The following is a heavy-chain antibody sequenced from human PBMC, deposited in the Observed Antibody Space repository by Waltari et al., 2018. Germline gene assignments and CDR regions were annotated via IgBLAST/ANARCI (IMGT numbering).Heavy chain of an antibody. CDR1: GFTFSSYA. CDR2: IYSGGST. J-gene: IGHJ3*02. CDR3: ARDGSLGCSGGSCYYDAFDI. V-gene: IGHV3-23*03. D-gene: IGHD2-15*01. Sequence: EVQLLESGGGLVQPGGSLRLSCAASGFTFSSYAMSWVRQAPGKGLEWVSVIYSGGSTYYADSGKGRFTISRDNAKNSLYLQMNSLRAEDTAVFYCARDGSLGCSGGSCYYDAFDIWGQGTMVTVSS.